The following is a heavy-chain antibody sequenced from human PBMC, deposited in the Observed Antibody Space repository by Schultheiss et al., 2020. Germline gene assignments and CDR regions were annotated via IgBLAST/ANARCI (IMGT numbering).Heavy chain of an antibody. CDR3: ASLPRAAAGPAGDY. Sequence: SQTLSLTCTVSGGSISSGGYYWSWIRQHPGKGLEWIGYIYYSGSTNYNPSLKSRVTISVDTSKNQFSLKLSSVTAADTAVYYCASLPRAAAGPAGDYWGQGTLVTVSS. J-gene: IGHJ4*02. CDR2: IYYSGST. CDR1: GGSISSGGYY. D-gene: IGHD6-13*01. V-gene: IGHV4-61*08.